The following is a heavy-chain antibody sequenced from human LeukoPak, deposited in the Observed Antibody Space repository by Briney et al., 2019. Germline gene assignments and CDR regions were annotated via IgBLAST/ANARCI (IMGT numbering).Heavy chain of an antibody. CDR1: GGSISSGDYY. CDR3: ARERAWIQLWLPEGEAFDI. CDR2: IYYSGST. Sequence: SQTLSLTCTVSGGSISSGDYYWGWIRQPPGKGLEWIGYIYYSGSTYYNPSLKSRVTISVDTSKNQFSLKLSSVTAADTAVYYCARERAWIQLWLPEGEAFDIWGQGTMVTVSS. J-gene: IGHJ3*02. D-gene: IGHD5-18*01. V-gene: IGHV4-30-4*08.